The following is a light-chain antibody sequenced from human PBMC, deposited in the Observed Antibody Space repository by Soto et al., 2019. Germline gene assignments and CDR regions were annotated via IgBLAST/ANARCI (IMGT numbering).Light chain of an antibody. CDR1: QGLVYYDGNTY. CDR3: MQGTHWPWT. V-gene: IGKV2-30*01. Sequence: DVVMTQSPLSLPVTLGQPASISCRSSQGLVYYDGNTYLNWFQQRPGQSPRRLIYQVSNRDSGVPDRISGSGSGTDFTLKISRVEAEDVGLYYCMQGTHWPWTFGQGTKVELK. J-gene: IGKJ1*01. CDR2: QVS.